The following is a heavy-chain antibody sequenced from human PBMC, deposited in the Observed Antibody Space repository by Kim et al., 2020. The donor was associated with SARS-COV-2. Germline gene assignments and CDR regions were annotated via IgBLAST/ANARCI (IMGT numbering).Heavy chain of an antibody. J-gene: IGHJ5*02. CDR2: SST. Sequence: SSTNYSPSFQGHVTISADKSISTAYLQWGSLKASDTAMYYCARGGNWFDPWGQGTLVTVSS. D-gene: IGHD1-26*01. CDR3: ARGGNWFDP. V-gene: IGHV5-10-1*01.